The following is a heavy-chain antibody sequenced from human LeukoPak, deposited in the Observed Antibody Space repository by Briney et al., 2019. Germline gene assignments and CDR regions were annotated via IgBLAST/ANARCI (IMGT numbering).Heavy chain of an antibody. Sequence: ASVKVSCKASGYTFTSYYMHWVRQAPGQGLEWMGMINPSGGSTSYAQKFQGRVTMTRDTSTSTVYMELSSLRSEDTAVYYCARKRSYYDFWSGYYTGMDYYYGMDVWGQGTTVTVSS. CDR3: ARKRSYYDFWSGYYTGMDYYYGMDV. CDR2: INPSGGST. V-gene: IGHV1-46*03. CDR1: GYTFTSYY. D-gene: IGHD3-3*01. J-gene: IGHJ6*02.